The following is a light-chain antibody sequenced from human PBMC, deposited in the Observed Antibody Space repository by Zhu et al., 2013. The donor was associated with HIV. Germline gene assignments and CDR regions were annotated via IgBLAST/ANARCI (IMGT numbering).Light chain of an antibody. CDR2: DAS. J-gene: IGKJ1*01. CDR1: QGVHSY. Sequence: EIVLTQSPATLSLSPGERATLSCRASQGVHSYVAWYQQKAGQAPRLLIYDASNRATGVPARFSGSASGTDFTLTISTLEPEDFAVYYCQQYGSSPPWTFGQGTKVEIK. CDR3: QQYGSSPPWT. V-gene: IGKV3-11*01.